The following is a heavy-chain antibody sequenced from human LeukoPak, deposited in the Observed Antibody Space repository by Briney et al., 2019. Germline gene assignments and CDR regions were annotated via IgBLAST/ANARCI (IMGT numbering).Heavy chain of an antibody. CDR2: IKFDGNEK. Sequence: PGGSLRLSCTASGVSFRRYWLSWVRQAPGKGLEWVANIKFDGNEKYYVDSVKGRFTISRDNAKNSLYLQMNSLRAEDTAIYYCARLDEAFDNWGQGTLVTVSS. J-gene: IGHJ4*02. CDR3: ARLDEAFDN. V-gene: IGHV3-7*01. D-gene: IGHD5-24*01. CDR1: GVSFRRYW.